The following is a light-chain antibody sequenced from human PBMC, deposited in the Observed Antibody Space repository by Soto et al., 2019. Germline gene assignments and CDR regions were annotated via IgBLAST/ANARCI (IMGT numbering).Light chain of an antibody. CDR1: QRISSW. CDR3: QQYNSYPWT. CDR2: DAS. Sequence: DIQMTQSPSTLSASVGDRVTITCRASQRISSWLAWYQQKPGKAPKLLIYDASSLESGVPSRFSGSGSGTEFTLTISILQPDDFATYYCQQYNSYPWTFGQGTQVEIK. V-gene: IGKV1-5*01. J-gene: IGKJ1*01.